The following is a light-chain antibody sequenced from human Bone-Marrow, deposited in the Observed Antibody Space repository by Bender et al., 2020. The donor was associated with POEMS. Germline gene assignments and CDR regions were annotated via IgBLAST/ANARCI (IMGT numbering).Light chain of an antibody. CDR2: EDR. CDR1: ALPKKF. V-gene: IGLV3-10*01. J-gene: IGLJ3*02. Sequence: SYELTQPPSVSVSPGQTASITCSGDALPKKFAYWFQQKSGQAPVLVIYEDRKRPSGIPERFSGSSSGTMATLTISGAQVEDEADYYCYSTDSRGDHRGVFGGGSKLTVL. CDR3: YSTDSRGDHRGV.